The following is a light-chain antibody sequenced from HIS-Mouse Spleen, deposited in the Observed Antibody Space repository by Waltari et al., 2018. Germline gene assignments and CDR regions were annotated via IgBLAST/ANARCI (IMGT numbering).Light chain of an antibody. Sequence: SYELTQPPSVSVSPGQTASITCAGDTLGEKYACWYQQKPGQSPVLVIYQDSKRASGIPERFSGSNSGNTATLTISGTQAMDEADYYCQAWDSSTAVFGGGTKLTVL. V-gene: IGLV3-1*01. J-gene: IGLJ2*01. CDR3: QAWDSSTAV. CDR2: QDS. CDR1: TLGEKY.